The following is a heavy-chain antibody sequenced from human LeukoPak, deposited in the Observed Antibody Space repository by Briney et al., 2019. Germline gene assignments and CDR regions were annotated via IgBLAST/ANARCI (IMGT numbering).Heavy chain of an antibody. CDR3: ARARYGDYVFDY. CDR2: IYYSGST. V-gene: IGHV4-59*01. CDR1: GGSISSYY. D-gene: IGHD4-17*01. J-gene: IGHJ4*02. Sequence: SETLSLTCTVSGGSISSYYWSWIRQPPGKGLEWIGYIYYSGSTNYNPSLKSRVTISVDTSKNQFSLKLSSVTAADTAVYYCARARYGDYVFDYWAREPWSPSPQ.